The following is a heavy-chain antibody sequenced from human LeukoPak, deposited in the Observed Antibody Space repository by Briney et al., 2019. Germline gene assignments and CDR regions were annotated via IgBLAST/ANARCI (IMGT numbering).Heavy chain of an antibody. V-gene: IGHV3-20*04. CDR2: INWNGGST. CDR3: ARDQPDGGGDAFDI. J-gene: IGHJ3*02. CDR1: GFTFDDYG. Sequence: SGGSLRLSCAASGFTFDDYGMSWVRQAPGKGLEWVSGINWNGGSTGYADSVKGRFTISRDNAKNSLYLQMNSLRAEDTAVYYCARDQPDGGGDAFDIWGQGTMVTVSS. D-gene: IGHD3-16*01.